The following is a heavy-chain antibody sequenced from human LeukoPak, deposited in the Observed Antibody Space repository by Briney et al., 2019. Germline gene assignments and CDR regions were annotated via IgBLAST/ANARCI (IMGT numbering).Heavy chain of an antibody. CDR3: ARVRARLWFGEGYSFDY. D-gene: IGHD3-10*01. J-gene: IGHJ4*02. CDR1: GFTFSSYW. CDR2: IKQDGSEK. V-gene: IGHV3-7*01. Sequence: PGGSLRLSCAVCGFTFSSYWMSWLRQAPGKGLEWVANIKQDGSEKYYVDSVKGRFTISRDNAKNSLYLQMNSLRAEDTAVYYCARVRARLWFGEGYSFDYWGQGTLVTVSS.